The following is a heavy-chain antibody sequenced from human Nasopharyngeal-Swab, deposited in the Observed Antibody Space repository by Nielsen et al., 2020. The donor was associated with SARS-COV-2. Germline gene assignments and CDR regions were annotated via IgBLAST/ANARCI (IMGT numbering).Heavy chain of an antibody. V-gene: IGHV3-23*01. CDR3: AKDQAGYSSSSGVFDY. CDR2: ISGSGGST. J-gene: IGHJ4*02. Sequence: GESLKISCAASGFTVSSNYMSWVRQAPGKGLEWVSAISGSGGSTYYADSVKGRFTISRDNSKNTLYLQMNSLRAEDTAVYYCAKDQAGYSSSSGVFDYWGQGTLVTVSS. D-gene: IGHD6-6*01. CDR1: GFTVSSNY.